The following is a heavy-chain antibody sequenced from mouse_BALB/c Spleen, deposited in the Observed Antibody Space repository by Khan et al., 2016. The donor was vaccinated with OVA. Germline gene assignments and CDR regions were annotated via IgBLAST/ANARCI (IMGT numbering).Heavy chain of an antibody. V-gene: IGHV14-3*02. D-gene: IGHD1-1*01. CDR1: GFNIKDTY. CDR3: ARYFGSSYWYFDV. Sequence: VRLQQSGAELVKPGASVKLSCTASGFNIKDTYMHWVKQRPEQGLAWIGRIDPANGNTKYDPKFQGKATITAETSSNTAYLQLSSLTYEDTAVYYCARYFGSSYWYFDVWGAGTTVTVSS. CDR2: IDPANGNT. J-gene: IGHJ1*01.